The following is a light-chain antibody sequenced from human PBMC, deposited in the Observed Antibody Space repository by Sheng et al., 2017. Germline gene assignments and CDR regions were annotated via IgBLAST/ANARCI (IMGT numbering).Light chain of an antibody. J-gene: IGLJ1*01. CDR1: TLANHY. CDR3: QSLDSSGFYV. V-gene: IGLV3-25*03. CDR2: KDT. Sequence: SYELTQPPSVSVSPGQTASITCSGDTLANHYVYWYQQKAGQAPILIIFKDTERPSGIPERFSGSSSGTTVTLTISGVQAEDEADYYCQSLDSSGFYVFGAGTHVTVL.